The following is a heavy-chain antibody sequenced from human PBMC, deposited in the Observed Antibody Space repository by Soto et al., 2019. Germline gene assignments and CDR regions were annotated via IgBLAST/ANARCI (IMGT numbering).Heavy chain of an antibody. CDR1: GYPFSRYG. J-gene: IGHJ4*02. V-gene: IGHV1-18*04. Sequence: QLEQSGSEVKEPGASVKVSCKASGYPFSRYGISWVRQAPGQGLEWMGWVSANNENTNYAQEFQGRVTMTTDASTSTAYMELRSLRSDDTAVYYCARITWEFDTNSPLDYWGQGTLVTVSS. D-gene: IGHD1-26*01. CDR2: VSANNENT. CDR3: ARITWEFDTNSPLDY.